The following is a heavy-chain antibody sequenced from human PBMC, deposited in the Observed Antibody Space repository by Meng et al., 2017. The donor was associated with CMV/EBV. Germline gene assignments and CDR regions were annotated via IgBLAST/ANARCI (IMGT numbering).Heavy chain of an antibody. D-gene: IGHD3-3*01. V-gene: IGHV3-30*02. CDR3: AKDQTHKLLEWYEETDY. CDR1: GFTFSSYG. CDR2: IRYDGSNK. Sequence: GESLKISCAASGFTFSSYGMHWVRQAPGKGLEWVAFIRYDGSNKYYADSMKGRFTISRDKSKNTLYLQMNSLRAEDTAVYYCAKDQTHKLLEWYEETDYWGQGTLVTVSS. J-gene: IGHJ4*02.